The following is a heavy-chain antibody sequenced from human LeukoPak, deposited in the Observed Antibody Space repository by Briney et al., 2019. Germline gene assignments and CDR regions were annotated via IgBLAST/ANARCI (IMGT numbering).Heavy chain of an antibody. CDR1: GYTLTELS. CDR3: ATSSGWHGAFDY. D-gene: IGHD6-19*01. Sequence: VASVKVSCKVSGYTLTELSMHWVRQAPGKGLEWMGGFDPEDGETIYAQKFQGRVTMTEDTSTDTAYMELSSLRSEDTAVYYCATSSGWHGAFDYWGQGTLVTVSS. J-gene: IGHJ4*02. CDR2: FDPEDGET. V-gene: IGHV1-24*01.